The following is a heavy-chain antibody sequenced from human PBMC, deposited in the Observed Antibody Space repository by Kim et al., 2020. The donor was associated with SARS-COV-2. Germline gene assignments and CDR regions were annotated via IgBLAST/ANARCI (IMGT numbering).Heavy chain of an antibody. V-gene: IGHV3-9*01. CDR1: GFTFADYG. CDR2: ISWNGGSI. CDR3: TKGLRQDNYFDY. J-gene: IGHJ4*02. Sequence: GGSLRLSCAASGFTFADYGMHWVRQAPGKGLEWVSGISWNGGSIGYGDSVKGRFTISRDNAKNSLYLQMSSLRPEDTALYYCTKGLRQDNYFDYWGQGTL.